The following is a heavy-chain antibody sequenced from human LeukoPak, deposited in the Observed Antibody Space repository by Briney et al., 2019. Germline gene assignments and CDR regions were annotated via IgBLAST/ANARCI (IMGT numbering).Heavy chain of an antibody. CDR3: ARAPTTYCGGDCHHGMDV. D-gene: IGHD2-21*02. J-gene: IGHJ6*02. CDR2: ISAYNGNT. CDR1: GYTFTSYG. V-gene: IGHV1-18*01. Sequence: VASVKVSCKASGYTFTSYGISWVRQAPGQGLEWMGWISAYNGNTNYAQKLQGRVTMTTDTSTSTAYMELRSLRSDDTAVYYCARAPTTYCGGDCHHGMDVWGQGTTVTVSS.